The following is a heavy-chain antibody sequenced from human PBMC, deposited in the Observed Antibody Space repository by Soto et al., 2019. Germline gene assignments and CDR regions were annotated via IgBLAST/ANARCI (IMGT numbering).Heavy chain of an antibody. J-gene: IGHJ4*02. Sequence: ASVKVSCKASGFTFTSSAVQWVRQARGQRLEWIGWIVVGSGNTNYAQKFQERVTITRDMSTSTAYMELSSLRSEDTAVYYCAAFEYSSSSPPYYFDYWGQGTLVTVSS. CDR2: IVVGSGNT. CDR3: AAFEYSSSSPPYYFDY. V-gene: IGHV1-58*01. D-gene: IGHD6-6*01. CDR1: GFTFTSSA.